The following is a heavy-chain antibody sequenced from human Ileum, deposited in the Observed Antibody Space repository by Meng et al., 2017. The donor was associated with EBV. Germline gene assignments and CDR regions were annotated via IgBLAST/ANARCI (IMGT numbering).Heavy chain of an antibody. D-gene: IGHD4-17*01. Sequence: LQASGPGLGKPSGALSLPWSVSGGLISRSNFRWGWTRQPPGKGLEWIQSICYTDYTYYNPSLKSRVTISADKSKNQFSLRLNSLTAADTAVYYCAMGPDYAKTGYWGQGTLVTVSS. CDR2: ICYTDYT. J-gene: IGHJ4*02. CDR1: GGLISRSNFR. V-gene: IGHV4-39*01. CDR3: AMGPDYAKTGY.